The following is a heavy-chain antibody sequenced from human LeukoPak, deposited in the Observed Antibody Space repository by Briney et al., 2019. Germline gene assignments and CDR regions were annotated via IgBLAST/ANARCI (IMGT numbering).Heavy chain of an antibody. D-gene: IGHD5-18*01. CDR2: IYSGGST. Sequence: GGSLRLSCAASGFTVSSNYLSWVRQAPGKGLEWVPFIYSGGSTYYTDSVKGRFTISRDNSKNTLYLQMNSLRAEDTAVYYCARGLYTYGPFDYWGQGTLVTVSS. CDR1: GFTVSSNY. V-gene: IGHV3-53*01. J-gene: IGHJ4*02. CDR3: ARGLYTYGPFDY.